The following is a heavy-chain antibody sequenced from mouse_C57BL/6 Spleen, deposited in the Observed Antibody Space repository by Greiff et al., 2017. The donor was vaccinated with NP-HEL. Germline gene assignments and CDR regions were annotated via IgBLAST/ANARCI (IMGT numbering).Heavy chain of an antibody. D-gene: IGHD1-1*01. J-gene: IGHJ2*01. CDR1: GYAFSSYW. V-gene: IGHV1-80*01. Sequence: VKLQQSGAELVKPGASVTISCKASGYAFSSYWMNWVKQRPGKGLEWIGQIYPGDGDTNYNGKFKGKATLTADKSSSTAYMQLSSLTSEDSAVYFCARCGTPYFDYWGQGTTLTVSS. CDR2: IYPGDGDT. CDR3: ARCGTPYFDY.